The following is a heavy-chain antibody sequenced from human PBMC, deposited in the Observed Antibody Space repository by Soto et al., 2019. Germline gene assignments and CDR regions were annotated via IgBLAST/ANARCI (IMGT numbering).Heavy chain of an antibody. CDR1: GFTVSNSW. V-gene: IGHV3-74*01. CDR3: ATTFEY. Sequence: GESLKISCAVSGFTVSNSWMHWVRQAPGEGLVWVSAINNDGSATFYADSVKGRFAISRDNARNTLFLQVNSLRAEDTGVYYCATTFEYWGQGTLVTVSS. J-gene: IGHJ4*02. CDR2: INNDGSAT.